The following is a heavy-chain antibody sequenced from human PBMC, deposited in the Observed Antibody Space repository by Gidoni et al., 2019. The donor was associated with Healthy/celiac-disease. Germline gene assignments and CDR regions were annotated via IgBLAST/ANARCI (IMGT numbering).Heavy chain of an antibody. Sequence: EVQLVESGGGLVQPGGSLRLSCAASGFTFSDHYMDWVRQAPGKGLEWVGRTRNKANSYTTEYAASVKGRFTISRDDSKNSLYLQMNSLKTEDTAVYYCARGYYGSVSYYPFDYWGQGTLVTVSS. D-gene: IGHD3-10*01. CDR2: TRNKANSYTT. J-gene: IGHJ4*02. CDR1: GFTFSDHY. V-gene: IGHV3-72*01. CDR3: ARGYYGSVSYYPFDY.